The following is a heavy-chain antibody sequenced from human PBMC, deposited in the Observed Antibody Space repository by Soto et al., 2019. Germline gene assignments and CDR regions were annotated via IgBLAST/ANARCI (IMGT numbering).Heavy chain of an antibody. Sequence: PVGSLRLSCAASGFTFSSYCMHWVRQVPGKGLVWVSHIDSDGNSTTYADSVKGRFTISRDNAKNTVYLQMNSLRADDTAVYYCVRDDVGVGIDYWGLGTLVTVSX. V-gene: IGHV3-74*03. CDR1: GFTFSSYC. CDR3: VRDDVGVGIDY. J-gene: IGHJ4*02. CDR2: IDSDGNST. D-gene: IGHD1-26*01.